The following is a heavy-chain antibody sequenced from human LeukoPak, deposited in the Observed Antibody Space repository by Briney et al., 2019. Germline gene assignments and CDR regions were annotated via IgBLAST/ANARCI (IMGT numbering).Heavy chain of an antibody. CDR3: ARTTVVANWFDP. Sequence: SETLSLTCAVYGGSFSGYYWSWIRQPPGKGLEWTGEINHSGSTNYNPSLKSRVTISVDTSKNQFSLKLSSVTAADTAVYYCARTTVVANWFDPWGQGTLVTVSS. CDR2: INHSGST. V-gene: IGHV4-34*01. D-gene: IGHD4-23*01. CDR1: GGSFSGYY. J-gene: IGHJ5*02.